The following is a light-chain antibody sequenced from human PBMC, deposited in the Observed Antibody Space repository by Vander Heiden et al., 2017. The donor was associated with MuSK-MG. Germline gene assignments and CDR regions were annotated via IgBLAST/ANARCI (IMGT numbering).Light chain of an antibody. Sequence: AVRMTHSLSSLSASTADRATINCLPGQGISSYLAWYQQKPGKDPKLLIYAVSTLQSGVPSRFGGSGSGTYYTLTIGCLQSEDVSTYYCQQYYSYTYTFGQGTKLDIK. J-gene: IGKJ2*01. CDR3: QQYYSYTYT. V-gene: IGKV1-8*01. CDR2: AVS. CDR1: QGISSY.